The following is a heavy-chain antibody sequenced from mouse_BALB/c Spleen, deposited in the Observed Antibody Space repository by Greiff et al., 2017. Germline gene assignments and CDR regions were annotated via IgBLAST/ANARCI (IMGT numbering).Heavy chain of an antibody. Sequence: EVQRVESGPGLVKPSQSLSLTCTVTGYSITSDYAWNWIRQFPGNKLEWMGYISYSGSTSYNPSLKSRISITRDTSKNQFFLQLNSVTTEDTATYYCARSREGGFDYWGQGTTLTVSS. J-gene: IGHJ2*01. V-gene: IGHV3-2*02. CDR1: GYSITSDYA. CDR2: ISYSGST. CDR3: ARSREGGFDY.